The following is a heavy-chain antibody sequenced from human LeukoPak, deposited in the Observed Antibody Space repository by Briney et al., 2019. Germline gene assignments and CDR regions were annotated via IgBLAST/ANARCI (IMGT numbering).Heavy chain of an antibody. CDR3: VKDFGGNSDY. J-gene: IGHJ4*02. CDR2: INEDGRVT. V-gene: IGHV3-74*01. CDR1: RFNVNNYW. Sequence: GGSLRLSCAASRFNVNNYWMHWVRQAPGKGLVWVSRINEDGRVTSYAGSVRGRFTIXRDSVENTLHLQMNSLRAEDTAVYYCVKDFGGNSDYWGQGTLVTVSS. D-gene: IGHD4-23*01.